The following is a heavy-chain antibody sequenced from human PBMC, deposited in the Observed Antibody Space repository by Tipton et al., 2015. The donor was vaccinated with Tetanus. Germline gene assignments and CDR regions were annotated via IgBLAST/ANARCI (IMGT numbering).Heavy chain of an antibody. V-gene: IGHV3-21*01. CDR2: ISSSSSYI. J-gene: IGHJ4*02. CDR3: ARVRGIAAAYVDY. CDR1: GFTFSSYS. Sequence: GSLRLSCAASGFTFSSYSMNWVRQAPGKGLEWVSSISSSSSYIYYADSVKGRFTISRDNSKNTLYLQMNSLRAEDTAVYYCARVRGIAAAYVDYWGQGTLVTVSS. D-gene: IGHD6-13*01.